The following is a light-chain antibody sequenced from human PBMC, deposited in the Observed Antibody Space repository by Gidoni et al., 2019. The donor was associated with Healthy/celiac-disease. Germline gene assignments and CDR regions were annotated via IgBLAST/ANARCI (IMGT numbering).Light chain of an antibody. CDR1: SGHRRYA. J-gene: IGLJ2*01. CDR3: QTWGTGIVV. CDR2: LNSAGSH. V-gene: IGLV4-69*01. Sequence: QLVLTKAPSAPAYLGASVKLTCTLSSGHRRYAIAWHQQQPETCPRYLMKLNSAGSHSKGDGIPDRFSGSRSGAERYLTISSLQSEDEADSYCQTWGTGIVVFGGGTKLTVL.